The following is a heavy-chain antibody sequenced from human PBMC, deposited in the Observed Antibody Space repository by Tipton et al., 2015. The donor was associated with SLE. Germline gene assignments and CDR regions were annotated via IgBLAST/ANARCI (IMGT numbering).Heavy chain of an antibody. CDR1: GGSISRSSYY. CDR2: IYYSGST. D-gene: IGHD7-27*01. CDR3: ATRFLTGDLGDAFDI. Sequence: LRLSCTVSGGSISRSSYYWGWIRQPPGKGLEWIGSIYYSGSTYYNPSLKSRATISVYTSKNQFSLRLSSVTAADTAVYYCATRFLTGDLGDAFDIWGQGTMVTVSS. J-gene: IGHJ3*02. V-gene: IGHV4-39*07.